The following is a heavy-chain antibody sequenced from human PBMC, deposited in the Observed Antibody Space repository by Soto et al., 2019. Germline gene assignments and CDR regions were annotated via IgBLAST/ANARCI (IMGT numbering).Heavy chain of an antibody. V-gene: IGHV1-8*01. CDR3: ARFMDDILTGLRRPAYYMDV. J-gene: IGHJ6*03. CDR1: GYTFTSYD. D-gene: IGHD3-9*01. Sequence: ASVKVSCKASGYTFTSYDINWVRQATGQGLEWMGWMNPNSGNTGHAQKFQGRVTMTRNTSISTAYMELSSLRSEDTAVYYCARFMDDILTGLRRPAYYMDVWGKGTTVTVSS. CDR2: MNPNSGNT.